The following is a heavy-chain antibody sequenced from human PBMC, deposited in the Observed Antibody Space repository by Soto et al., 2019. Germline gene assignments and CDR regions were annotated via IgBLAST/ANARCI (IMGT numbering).Heavy chain of an antibody. J-gene: IGHJ5*02. V-gene: IGHV3-23*01. CDR2: ISGSGGST. Sequence: EVQLLESGGGLVRPGGSLRLSCAASAFTFSNYAMSWVRQVPGKGLEWVSAISGSGGSTYYADSVKGRFTISRDNSKNTLYLQMNSLRADDTAVYYCAKVMVKNWFDPWGQGTPVTISS. CDR3: AKVMVKNWFDP. D-gene: IGHD5-18*01. CDR1: AFTFSNYA.